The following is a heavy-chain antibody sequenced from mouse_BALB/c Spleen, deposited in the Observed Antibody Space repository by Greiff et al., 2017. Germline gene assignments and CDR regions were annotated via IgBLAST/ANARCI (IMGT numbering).Heavy chain of an antibody. D-gene: IGHD1-2*01. CDR3: ARQHYYGWAMDY. V-gene: IGHV14-4*02. CDR1: GFNIKDYY. Sequence: EVQLQQSGAELVRSGASVKLSCTASGFNIKDYYMHWVKQRPEQGLEWIGWIDPENGDTEYAPKFQGKATITADTSSNTAYLQLSSLTSEDTAVYYCARQHYYGWAMDYWGQGTSVTVSS. CDR2: IDPENGDT. J-gene: IGHJ4*01.